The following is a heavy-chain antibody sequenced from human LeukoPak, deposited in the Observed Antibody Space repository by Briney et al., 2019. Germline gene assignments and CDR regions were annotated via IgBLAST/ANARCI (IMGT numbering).Heavy chain of an antibody. V-gene: IGHV3-30*18. CDR2: ISYDGSNK. CDR1: GFTFSSYV. D-gene: IGHD6-19*01. Sequence: GGSLRLSCAASGFTFSSYVMHWVRQAPGKGLEWVAVISYDGSNKYYPDSVKDRITISRDNSKNTLYLQMNSLRAEDTAVYYCAKISGETSNFDYWGQGTLVTVSS. J-gene: IGHJ4*02. CDR3: AKISGETSNFDY.